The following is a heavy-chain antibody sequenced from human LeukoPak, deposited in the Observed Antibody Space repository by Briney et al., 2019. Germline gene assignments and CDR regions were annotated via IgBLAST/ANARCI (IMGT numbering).Heavy chain of an antibody. CDR1: GFTVSSSY. D-gene: IGHD3-22*01. Sequence: GGSLGLSCAASGFTVSSSYMSWVRQAPGKGLEWVSVIYSGGSTYYADSVKGRFTISRDNSKNTLYLQMNSLRAEDTAVYYCARPYYYDSSGYYPYYWGQGTLVTVSS. J-gene: IGHJ4*02. CDR2: IYSGGST. V-gene: IGHV3-66*02. CDR3: ARPYYYDSSGYYPYY.